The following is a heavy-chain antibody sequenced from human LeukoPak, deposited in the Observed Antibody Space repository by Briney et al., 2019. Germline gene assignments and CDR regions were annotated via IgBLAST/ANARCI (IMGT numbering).Heavy chain of an antibody. CDR3: TRVDYYDSSGYYYGP. V-gene: IGHV3-49*03. CDR1: GFTFGDYA. J-gene: IGHJ5*02. D-gene: IGHD3-22*01. CDR2: IRSKAYGGTT. Sequence: GGSLRLSCTASGFTFGDYAMSWFRQAPGKRLEWVGFIRSKAYGGTTEYAASVKGRFTISRDDSKSIAYLQMNSLKTEDTAVYYCTRVDYYDSSGYYYGPWGQGTLVTVSS.